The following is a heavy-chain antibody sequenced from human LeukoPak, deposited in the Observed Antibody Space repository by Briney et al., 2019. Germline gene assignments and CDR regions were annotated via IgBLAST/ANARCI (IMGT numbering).Heavy chain of an antibody. J-gene: IGHJ5*02. V-gene: IGHV3-74*01. D-gene: IGHD6-13*01. CDR2: INSDGSST. Sequence: PGGSLTLSCAASGFTFSSYWMHWVRQAPGKGLVWVSRINSDGSSTNYADSVKGRFTISRDNAKNTLYLQMNSLRAEDTAVYYCARGHYIAAAGTFWFDPWGQGTLVTVSS. CDR1: GFTFSSYW. CDR3: ARGHYIAAAGTFWFDP.